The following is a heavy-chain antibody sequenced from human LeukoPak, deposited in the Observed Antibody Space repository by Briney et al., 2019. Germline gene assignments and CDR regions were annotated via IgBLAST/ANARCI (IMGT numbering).Heavy chain of an antibody. J-gene: IGHJ6*04. V-gene: IGHV3-11*04. Sequence: GGSLRLSCAASGFIFSDYAMSWVRQAPGKGLEWVSYISSSGSTIYYADSVKGRFTISRDNAKNSLYLQMNSLRAEDTAVYYCARDGPAESDLGMDVWGKGTTVTVSS. D-gene: IGHD7-27*01. CDR3: ARDGPAESDLGMDV. CDR2: ISSSGSTI. CDR1: GFIFSDYA.